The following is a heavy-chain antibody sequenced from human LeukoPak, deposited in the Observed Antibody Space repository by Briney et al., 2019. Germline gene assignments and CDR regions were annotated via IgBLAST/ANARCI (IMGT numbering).Heavy chain of an antibody. Sequence: PGGSLRLSCAASGFTFSSYAMSGVRQAPGKGLEWVSAISGSGGSTYYADSVKGRFTISRDNSENTLYLQMNSLRAEDTAVYYCAKDLDIVGAIGGAFDIWGQGTMVTVSS. V-gene: IGHV3-23*01. D-gene: IGHD1-26*01. CDR3: AKDLDIVGAIGGAFDI. CDR1: GFTFSSYA. CDR2: ISGSGGST. J-gene: IGHJ3*02.